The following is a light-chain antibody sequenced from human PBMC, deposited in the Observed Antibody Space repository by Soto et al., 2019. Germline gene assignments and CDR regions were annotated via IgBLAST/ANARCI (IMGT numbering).Light chain of an antibody. CDR2: GAS. CDR3: QQYNNWPPIT. J-gene: IGKJ5*01. Sequence: EIFSTQTPSTLSLSPRERATLTCSASQSVSSNLAWYQQKPGQAPRLLIYGASTRATGIPARFSGSGSGTEFTLTVSSLQSEDFGIYYCQQYNNWPPITFGQGTRLAIK. V-gene: IGKV3D-15*01. CDR1: QSVSSN.